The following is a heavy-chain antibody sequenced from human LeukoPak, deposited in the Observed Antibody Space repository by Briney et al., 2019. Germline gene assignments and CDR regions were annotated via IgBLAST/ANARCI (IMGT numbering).Heavy chain of an antibody. CDR2: INHSGST. J-gene: IGHJ6*02. V-gene: IGHV4-34*01. D-gene: IGHD3/OR15-3a*01. CDR1: GGSFSGYY. CDR3: ARALLSLDPLDV. Sequence: SETLSLTCAVYGGSFSGYYWSWIRQSPGKGLEWIGEINHSGSTNYNLSLKSRVTMSVDTSKNQFSLNLISVTAADTAVYYCARALLSLDPLDVWGQGTTVTVSS.